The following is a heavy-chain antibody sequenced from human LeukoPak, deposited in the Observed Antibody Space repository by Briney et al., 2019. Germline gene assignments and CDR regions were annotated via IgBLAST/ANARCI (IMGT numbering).Heavy chain of an antibody. CDR2: ISSGSSYI. Sequence: PGGSLRLSCAASGFTFSSYAMNWVRQAPGKGLEWVSSISSGSSYIYYADSVEGRFTISRDNAKNSLYLQMNSLRAEDTAVYYCARTRSEMATMAFDIWGQGTMVTVSS. D-gene: IGHD5-24*01. CDR1: GFTFSSYA. J-gene: IGHJ3*02. CDR3: ARTRSEMATMAFDI. V-gene: IGHV3-21*01.